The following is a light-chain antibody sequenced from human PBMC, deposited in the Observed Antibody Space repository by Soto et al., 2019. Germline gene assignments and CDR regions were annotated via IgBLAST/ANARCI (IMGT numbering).Light chain of an antibody. J-gene: IGLJ3*02. Sequence: QSVLTQPRSVSGSPGQSVTISCTGTSSDVGGYNYVSWYQQHPGKAPKLMIYDVSNRPSGVANRFSGSKSGNTAALTISWRQADDDDDYYCSSYTSSSSPWVFGGGTQVTVL. V-gene: IGLV2-14*01. CDR3: SSYTSSSSPWV. CDR1: SSDVGGYNY. CDR2: DVS.